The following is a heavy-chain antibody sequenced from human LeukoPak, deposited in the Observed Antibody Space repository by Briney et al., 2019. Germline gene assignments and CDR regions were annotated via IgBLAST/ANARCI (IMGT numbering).Heavy chain of an antibody. CDR2: IYYSGST. D-gene: IGHD3-16*01. CDR1: GGSISSGGYY. Sequence: SETLSLTCSVSGGSISSGGYYWSWIRQHPGKGLEWIGYIYYSGSTYYNPSLMNRVTLSVDTSKNQFSLKLRSVTAADTAVYYCARDREFGGVISSSWGQGTLVTVSS. CDR3: ARDREFGGVISSS. J-gene: IGHJ5*02. V-gene: IGHV4-31*03.